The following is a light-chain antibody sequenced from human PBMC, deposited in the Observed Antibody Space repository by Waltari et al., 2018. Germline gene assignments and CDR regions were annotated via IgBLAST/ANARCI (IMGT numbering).Light chain of an antibody. Sequence: QSVLTQAPSVSGTPGQRVTISCSGTNYNIGSGPVNWYQQVPEMSPNRLIYSNDQRPSGLPDRFSGSKSGTSASLAISGLQSEDEADYYCATWDGRVNGVLFGGGTKVTVL. CDR3: ATWDGRVNGVL. CDR1: NYNIGSGP. CDR2: SND. V-gene: IGLV1-44*01. J-gene: IGLJ2*01.